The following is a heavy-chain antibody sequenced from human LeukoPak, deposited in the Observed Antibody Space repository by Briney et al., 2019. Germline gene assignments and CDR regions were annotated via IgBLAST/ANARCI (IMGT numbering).Heavy chain of an antibody. CDR2: MNPNSGNT. CDR1: GYTFTSYD. D-gene: IGHD3-22*01. CDR3: ARGYYYDSSGYYYVPFDY. Sequence: SVKVSCKASGYTFTSYDINWVRQATGQGLELMGWMNPNSGNTGYAQKFQGRVTMTRNTSISTAYMELSSLRSEDTAVYYCARGYYYDSSGYYYVPFDYWGQGTLVTVSS. V-gene: IGHV1-8*01. J-gene: IGHJ4*02.